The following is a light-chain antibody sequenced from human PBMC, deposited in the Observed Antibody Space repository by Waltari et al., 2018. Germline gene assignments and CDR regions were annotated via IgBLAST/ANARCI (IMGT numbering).Light chain of an antibody. V-gene: IGKV3-15*01. CDR2: SAS. CDR3: QEYNNWPPGT. J-gene: IGKJ2*01. Sequence: EIVMTQSPATLSVSPGERATLSCRASQSVGNKLVWYQQRPGQAPSLLIFSASTRATGVPDRFSGSGSGTEFTLTVSTLQAEDFATDFCQEYNNWPPGTFGRGTKVEI. CDR1: QSVGNK.